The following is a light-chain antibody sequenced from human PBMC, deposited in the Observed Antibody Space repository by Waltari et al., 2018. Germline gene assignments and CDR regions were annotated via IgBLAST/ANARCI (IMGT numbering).Light chain of an antibody. CDR1: QDINNW. CDR3: QQYSGNPT. Sequence: DIQLTQSPSTLSASVGDRVTITCRASQDINNWLAWYQQKPGKAPKFLIYDASSLETGVPSKFSGSGSGTEFTLTISSLQPDDFATYYCQQYSGNPTFGGGTKVETK. CDR2: DAS. V-gene: IGKV1-5*01. J-gene: IGKJ4*01.